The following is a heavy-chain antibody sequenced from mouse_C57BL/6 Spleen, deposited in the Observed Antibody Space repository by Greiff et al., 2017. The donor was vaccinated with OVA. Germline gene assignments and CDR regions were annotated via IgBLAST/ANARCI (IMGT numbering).Heavy chain of an antibody. Sequence: VQLQQPGTELVKPGASVKLSCKASGYPFTSYWMHWVKQRPRQGLEWIGNINPSNGGTNYNEKFKSKATLTVDTSSSTAYMQLSSLTSEDSAVYYCARFYDGYYVCDYWGQGTTLTVSS. V-gene: IGHV1-53*01. D-gene: IGHD2-3*01. CDR1: GYPFTSYW. CDR3: ARFYDGYYVCDY. J-gene: IGHJ2*01. CDR2: INPSNGGT.